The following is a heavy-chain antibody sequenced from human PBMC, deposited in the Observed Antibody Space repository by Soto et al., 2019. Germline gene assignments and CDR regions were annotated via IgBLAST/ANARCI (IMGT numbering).Heavy chain of an antibody. CDR1: GGSISSSSNH. CDR3: ATHPPYGPLDH. D-gene: IGHD4-17*01. V-gene: IGHV4-39*01. CDR2: IYYSENT. J-gene: IGHJ4*02. Sequence: LETLPLTCSVSGGSISSSSNHRSWIRRPPGKGLEWIGNIYYSENTYYNPSLKSRVTISVDTSKNQFSLRLTSVTAADTAVYYCATHPPYGPLDHWGQGTLVTVSS.